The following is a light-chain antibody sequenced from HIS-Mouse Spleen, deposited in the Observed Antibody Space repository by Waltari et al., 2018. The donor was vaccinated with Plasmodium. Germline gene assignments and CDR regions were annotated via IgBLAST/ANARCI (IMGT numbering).Light chain of an antibody. Sequence: QSVLTQRPSASGTPGQRVTISCSGSSPNLGSNYVYWYQQLPGTAPKLLIYRNNQRPSGVPDRFSGSNSGTSASLAISGLRSEDEADYYCAAWDDSLSGPVFGGGTKLTVL. J-gene: IGLJ3*02. CDR2: RNN. V-gene: IGLV1-47*01. CDR3: AAWDDSLSGPV. CDR1: SPNLGSNY.